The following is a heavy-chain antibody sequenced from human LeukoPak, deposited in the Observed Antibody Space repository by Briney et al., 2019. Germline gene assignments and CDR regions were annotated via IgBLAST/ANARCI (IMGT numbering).Heavy chain of an antibody. J-gene: IGHJ4*02. CDR2: IYSGGST. Sequence: GGSLRLSCAASGFTFSDYAMAWVRQAPGKGLEWVSVIYSGGSTYYADSVKGRFTISRDNSKNTLYLQMNSLRAEDTAVYYCATSSYSSSWYSSNWGQGTLVTVSS. V-gene: IGHV3-66*01. D-gene: IGHD6-13*01. CDR1: GFTFSDYA. CDR3: ATSSYSSSWYSSN.